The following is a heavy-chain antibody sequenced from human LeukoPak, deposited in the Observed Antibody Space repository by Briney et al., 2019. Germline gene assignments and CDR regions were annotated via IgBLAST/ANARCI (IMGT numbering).Heavy chain of an antibody. CDR3: ARYSGGYHAIDY. CDR2: IEGDGSST. V-gene: IGHV3-74*01. Sequence: GGSLRLSCAASGFTFSSYWMHWVRQAPGKGLVWVSRIEGDGSSTSYADSVKGRFTVSRDNAENTLYLQMNSLRAEDTALYYCARYSGGYHAIDYWGQGTLVTVSS. CDR1: GFTFSSYW. J-gene: IGHJ4*02. D-gene: IGHD1-26*01.